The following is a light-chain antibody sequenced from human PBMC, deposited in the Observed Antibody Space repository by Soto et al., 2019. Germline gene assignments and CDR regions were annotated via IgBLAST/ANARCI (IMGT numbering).Light chain of an antibody. CDR1: QSISSD. CDR2: GAS. J-gene: IGKJ1*01. Sequence: TVMTQSTDNLSVAPGERAALSCRASQSISSDLAWYQQKPGQAPRLLIHGASTRATGFPARFSGSGSGTEFTLTISSLQSEDFAVYYCQQYNNWPWTFGQGTMV. V-gene: IGKV3-15*01. CDR3: QQYNNWPWT.